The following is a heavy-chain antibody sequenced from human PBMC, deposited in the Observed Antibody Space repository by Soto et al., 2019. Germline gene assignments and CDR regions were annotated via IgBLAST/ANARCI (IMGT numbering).Heavy chain of an antibody. V-gene: IGHV3-48*03. CDR3: ASLESNIEVVTNATDA. J-gene: IGHJ5*02. D-gene: IGHD2-21*02. CDR2: IASSGTTI. CDR1: GLNLRRYE. Sequence: GYLSLSSEASGLNLRRYEINMVRQVPGKGLEWVSYIASSGTTIYYADSVKGRFTISRDNAKNSLYLQMKSLRADDTAVYYCASLESNIEVVTNATDAWGQGTLAPVSP.